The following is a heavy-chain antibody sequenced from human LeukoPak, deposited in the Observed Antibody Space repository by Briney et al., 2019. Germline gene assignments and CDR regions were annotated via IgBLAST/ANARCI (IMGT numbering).Heavy chain of an antibody. D-gene: IGHD5-18*01. CDR1: GGTFSSYA. CDR2: IIPIFGTA. CDR3: ARRGYSYGYNFDY. V-gene: IGHV1-69*13. J-gene: IGHJ4*02. Sequence: SVKVSCKASGGTFSSYAISWVRQAPGQGLEWMGGIIPIFGTANYAQKFQGRVTITADESTGTAYMELSSLRSEDTAVYYCARRGYSYGYNFDYWGQGTLVTVSS.